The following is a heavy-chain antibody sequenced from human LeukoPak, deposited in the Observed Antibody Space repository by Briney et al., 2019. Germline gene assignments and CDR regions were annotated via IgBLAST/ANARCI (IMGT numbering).Heavy chain of an antibody. D-gene: IGHD1-26*01. CDR3: ARARSIVGVSPFQH. CDR1: GFSFSDYN. J-gene: IGHJ1*01. CDR2: ISSSSSYI. Sequence: GGSLRLSCAASGFSFSDYNMNWVRQAPGKGLEWVSSISSSSSYIYYADSVKGRCTISRDNSKNTLYLQMNSLRPEDTAVYYCARARSIVGVSPFQHWGQGTLVTVSS. V-gene: IGHV3-21*01.